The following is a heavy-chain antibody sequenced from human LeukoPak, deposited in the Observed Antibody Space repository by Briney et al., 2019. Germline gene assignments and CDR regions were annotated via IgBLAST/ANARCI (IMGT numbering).Heavy chain of an antibody. J-gene: IGHJ5*02. CDR2: IYYSGSN. D-gene: IGHD1-26*01. Sequence: SGSLTLTCTASGVTFSSYDRNWIRQPPGKGLEWMGYIYYSGSNNYNPSLMSRAPISVDTSKNQFSLKLSSVTAADTAVYYCARVVVGATRWFVPWGQGTLVTVSS. CDR1: GVTFSSYD. V-gene: IGHV4-59*01. CDR3: ARVVVGATRWFVP.